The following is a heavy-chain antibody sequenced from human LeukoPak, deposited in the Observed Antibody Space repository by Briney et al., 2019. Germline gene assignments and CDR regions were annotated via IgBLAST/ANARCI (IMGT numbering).Heavy chain of an antibody. V-gene: IGHV4-30-2*01. D-gene: IGHD6-13*01. Sequence: PSETLSLTCTVSGGSISSGGYYWSWIRQPPGKGPEWIGYIYHSGSTYYNPSLKSRVTISVDRSKNQFSLKLSSVTAADTAVYYCARESRQLAPGDYYYYYYMDVWGKGTTVTVSS. CDR1: GGSISSGGYY. CDR2: IYHSGST. J-gene: IGHJ6*03. CDR3: ARESRQLAPGDYYYYYYMDV.